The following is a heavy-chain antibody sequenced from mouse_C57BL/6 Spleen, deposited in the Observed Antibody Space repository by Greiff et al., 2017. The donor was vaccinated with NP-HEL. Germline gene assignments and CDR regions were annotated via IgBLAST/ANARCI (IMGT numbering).Heavy chain of an antibody. V-gene: IGHV1-82*01. J-gene: IGHJ2*01. CDR1: GYAFSSSW. CDR3: ARSGDYDYDEDYFDY. D-gene: IGHD2-4*01. CDR2: IYPGDGDT. Sequence: VQLQESGPELVKPGASVKISCKASGYAFSSSWMNWVKQRPGKGLEWIGRIYPGDGDTNYNGKFKGKATLTADKSSSTAYMQLSSLTSEDSAVYFCARSGDYDYDEDYFDYWGQGTTLTVSS.